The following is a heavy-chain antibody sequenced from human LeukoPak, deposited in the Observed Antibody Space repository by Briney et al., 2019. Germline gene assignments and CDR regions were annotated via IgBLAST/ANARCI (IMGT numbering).Heavy chain of an antibody. Sequence: GGSLRLSCAASGFTFSSYWMSWVRQAPGKGLEWVANIKQDGSEKYYVDSVKGRFTISRDNAKNSLYLQMNSLRAEDTAVYYCAKTSGSYYSGLFDYWGQGTLVTVSS. CDR1: GFTFSSYW. J-gene: IGHJ4*02. D-gene: IGHD1-26*01. CDR3: AKTSGSYYSGLFDY. V-gene: IGHV3-7*03. CDR2: IKQDGSEK.